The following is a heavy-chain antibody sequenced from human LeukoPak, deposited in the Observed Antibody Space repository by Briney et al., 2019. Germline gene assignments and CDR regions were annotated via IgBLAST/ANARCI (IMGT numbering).Heavy chain of an antibody. D-gene: IGHD2-2*01. Sequence: GGSLRLSCAASGFTFSDYYMSWIRQAPGKGLEWVSYISSSGSTIYYADSVKGRFTISRDNAKNSLYLQMNSLRAEDTAVYYCARGSRYCSSTSCYCDYWGQGTLVTVSS. CDR2: ISSSGSTI. V-gene: IGHV3-11*04. CDR3: ARGSRYCSSTSCYCDY. CDR1: GFTFSDYY. J-gene: IGHJ4*02.